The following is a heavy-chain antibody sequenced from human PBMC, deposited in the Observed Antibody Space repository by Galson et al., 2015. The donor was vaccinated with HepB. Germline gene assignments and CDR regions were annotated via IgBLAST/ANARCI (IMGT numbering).Heavy chain of an antibody. CDR2: IKQDGSEK. CDR3: ARDIPPDYDFWSGYYTPEMDAFDI. V-gene: IGHV3-7*03. D-gene: IGHD3-3*01. J-gene: IGHJ3*02. Sequence: SLRLSCAASGFTFSSYWMSWVRQAPGKGLEWVANIKQDGSEKYYVDSVKGRFTISRDNAKNSLYLQMNSLRAEDTAVYYCARDIPPDYDFWSGYYTPEMDAFDIWGQGTMVTVSS. CDR1: GFTFSSYW.